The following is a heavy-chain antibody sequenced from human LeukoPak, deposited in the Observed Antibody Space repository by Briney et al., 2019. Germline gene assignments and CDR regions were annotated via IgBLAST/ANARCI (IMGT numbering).Heavy chain of an antibody. J-gene: IGHJ4*02. CDR1: GFSSSIYG. Sequence: GGSLRLSSAAPGFSSSIYGTYSGCPGLGTGLGWVSYISSSSSNINYADSVRGRFTISRDNAKNSLYLHMDSLRVEDMAVYYCARGGAARPDYWGQGTLVTVSS. CDR2: ISSSSSNI. V-gene: IGHV3-21*01. D-gene: IGHD6-6*01. CDR3: ARGGAARPDY.